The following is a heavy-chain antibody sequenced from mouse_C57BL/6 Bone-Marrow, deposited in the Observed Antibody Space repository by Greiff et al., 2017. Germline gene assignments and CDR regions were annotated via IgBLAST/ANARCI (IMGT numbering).Heavy chain of an antibody. CDR3: ARYYSNGD. CDR2: IYPGDGDT. D-gene: IGHD2-5*01. J-gene: IGHJ2*01. V-gene: IGHV1-82*01. Sequence: QVTLKVCGPELVKPGASVKISCKASGYAFSSSWMNWVKQRPGKGLEWIGRIYPGDGDTNYNGKFKGKATLTADKSSSTAYMQLSSLTSEDSAVYFCARYYSNGDWGQGTTLTVSS. CDR1: GYAFSSSW.